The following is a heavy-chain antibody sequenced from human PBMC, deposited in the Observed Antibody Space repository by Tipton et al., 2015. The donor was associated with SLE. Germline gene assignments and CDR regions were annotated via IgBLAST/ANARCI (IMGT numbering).Heavy chain of an antibody. CDR2: TTQGGSV. CDR1: GGSFSGSS. J-gene: IGHJ2*01. V-gene: IGHV4-34*01. D-gene: IGHD6-19*01. CDR3: ARGVRIAVVKGWYFDL. Sequence: TLSLTCAVSGGSFSGSSWGWFRQSPGRGLEWIGETTQGGSVNQNPSLKGRVTMSADTSKNQFSLKLNSVTVADTAVYYCARGVRIAVVKGWYFDLWGRGTLVTVSS.